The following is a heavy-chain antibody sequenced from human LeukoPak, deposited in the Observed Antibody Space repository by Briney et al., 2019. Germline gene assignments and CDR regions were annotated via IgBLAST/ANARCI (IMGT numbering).Heavy chain of an antibody. CDR2: ISGYNGNT. V-gene: IGHV1-18*01. J-gene: IGHJ4*02. CDR3: ARDQYDFWGSSTY. CDR1: GYTFTSYG. D-gene: IGHD3-3*01. Sequence: ASVRVSCKTSGYTFTSYGISWVRQAPGQGLEWMGWISGYNGNTKFLQKLQDRVTMTTDTSTSTAYMELRSLRPDDTAVYYCARDQYDFWGSSTYWGQGTLVTVSS.